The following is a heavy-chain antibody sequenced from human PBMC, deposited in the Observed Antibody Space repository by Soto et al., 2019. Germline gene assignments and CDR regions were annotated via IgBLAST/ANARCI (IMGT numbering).Heavy chain of an antibody. Sequence: AGSLRLSCAAYGFTFSSYAMHWVRQAPGKGLEWVAVISYDGSNKYYADSVKGRFTISRDNSKNTLYLQMNSLRAEDTAVYYCARDPEVVVITFGDAFDIWGQGTMVTVSS. D-gene: IGHD3-22*01. CDR1: GFTFSSYA. J-gene: IGHJ3*02. V-gene: IGHV3-30-3*01. CDR2: ISYDGSNK. CDR3: ARDPEVVVITFGDAFDI.